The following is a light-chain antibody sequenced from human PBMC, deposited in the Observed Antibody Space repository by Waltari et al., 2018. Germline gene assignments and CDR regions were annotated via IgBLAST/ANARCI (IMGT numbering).Light chain of an antibody. V-gene: IGKV3-20*01. CDR2: GAS. J-gene: IGKJ4*01. CDR3: QQYGTSPLT. Sequence: LSLSPGERAILSCRASQTVMSDYLAWYQQKPGQAPRLLIYGASTRATGTPDRFRGSGSGTDFTLTISRLEPEDFAVYHCQQYGTSPLTFGGGTKVEI. CDR1: QTVMSDY.